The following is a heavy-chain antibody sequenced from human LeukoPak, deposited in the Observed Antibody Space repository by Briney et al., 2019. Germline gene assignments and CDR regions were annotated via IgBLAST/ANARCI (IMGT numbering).Heavy chain of an antibody. D-gene: IGHD6-13*01. CDR3: AKDEGEHQLAFDY. J-gene: IGHJ4*02. CDR2: LRSHSPSI. Sequence: GGSLRLSCAASGFTFDDYAMHWVRQAPGKGLEWVSVLRSHSPSIGYAASVKGRFTISRPNAKPSLYLQMNSLRAEDTALYYCAKDEGEHQLAFDYWGQGTLVTVSS. CDR1: GFTFDDYA. V-gene: IGHV3-9*01.